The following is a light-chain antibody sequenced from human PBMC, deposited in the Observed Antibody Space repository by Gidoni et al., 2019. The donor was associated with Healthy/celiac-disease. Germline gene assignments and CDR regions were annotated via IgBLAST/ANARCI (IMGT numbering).Light chain of an antibody. Sequence: DIVITQSPLSLPVTPGEPASISCRSSQSLLHSNGYKYLDWYLQKPGQSPQLLIYLGSNRAPGVPDRVSGSGSGTDFTLKISRVETEDVGVYYCMQALQTPRTFGQGTKLGIK. CDR2: LGS. J-gene: IGKJ2*01. CDR3: MQALQTPRT. CDR1: QSLLHSNGYKY. V-gene: IGKV2-28*01.